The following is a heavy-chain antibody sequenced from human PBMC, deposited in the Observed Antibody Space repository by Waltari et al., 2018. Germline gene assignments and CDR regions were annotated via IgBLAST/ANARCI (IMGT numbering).Heavy chain of an antibody. V-gene: IGHV4-61*09. J-gene: IGHJ5*02. D-gene: IGHD3-16*01. CDR3: ARANLGLDP. CDR2: SYSSGGT. CDR1: GGSINSTTYY. Sequence: QVHLQESGPGLVRPSQTLSLTCTVSGGSINSTTYYWNWIRQPAGKALEWIGYSYSSGGTNYNPSLKSRVTISVDTSKNQFSLNLKSVTAADTAIYYCARANLGLDPWGRGIMATVSS.